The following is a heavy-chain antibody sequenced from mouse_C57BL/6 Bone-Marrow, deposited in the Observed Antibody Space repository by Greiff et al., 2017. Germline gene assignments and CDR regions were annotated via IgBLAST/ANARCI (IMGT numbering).Heavy chain of an antibody. V-gene: IGHV1-55*01. CDR2: IYPGSGST. Sequence: QVQLKQPGAELVKPGASVKMSCKASGYTFTSYWITWVKQRPGQGLEWIGDIYPGSGSTNYNEKFKSKATLTVDTSSSTAYMQLSSLTSEDSAVYYCARPYYSNYLYFDVWGKGTTVTVSA. J-gene: IGHJ1*03. CDR1: GYTFTSYW. CDR3: ARPYYSNYLYFDV. D-gene: IGHD2-5*01.